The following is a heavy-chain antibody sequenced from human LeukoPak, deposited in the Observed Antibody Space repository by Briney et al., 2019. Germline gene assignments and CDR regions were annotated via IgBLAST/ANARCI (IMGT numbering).Heavy chain of an antibody. CDR3: ARAVYDISLDY. J-gene: IGHJ4*02. D-gene: IGHD3-9*01. V-gene: IGHV3-30*02. CDR1: GFTFSSNG. Sequence: GGSLRLSCVASGFTFSSNGMHWVRQAPGKGLEGVAIIRFDGSEKDYGDSVKGRFTISRDNSKNTLYLQMNNLRPEDTAVYYCARAVYDISLDYWGQGTLVTVSS. CDR2: IRFDGSEK.